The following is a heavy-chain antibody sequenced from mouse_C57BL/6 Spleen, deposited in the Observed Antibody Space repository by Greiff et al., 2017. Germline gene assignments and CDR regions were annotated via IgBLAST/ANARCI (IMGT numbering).Heavy chain of an antibody. CDR2: IDPSDSSS. CDR1: GYTFTSYW. CDR3: AREGGYFDY. Sequence: QVQLQQSGAELVKPGASVKLSCKASGYTFTSYWMYGLEWIGEIDPSDSSSHYNQKFKSKATLTVDTSSSTAYMQLSGQTSVDSAVYYCAREGGYFDYWGQGTTLTVSS. J-gene: IGHJ2*01. V-gene: IGHV1-50*01.